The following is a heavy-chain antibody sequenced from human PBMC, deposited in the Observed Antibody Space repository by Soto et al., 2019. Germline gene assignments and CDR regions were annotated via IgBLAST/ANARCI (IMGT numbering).Heavy chain of an antibody. Sequence: GGSLRLSCAASGFTFSSYGMHWVRQAPGKGLEWVAVISYDGSNKYYADSVKGRFTISRDNSKNTLYLQMNSLRAEDTAVYYCAKDSGGRFGDSPSYYYYYMDVWGKGTTVTVSS. V-gene: IGHV3-30*18. CDR2: ISYDGSNK. CDR1: GFTFSSYG. CDR3: AKDSGGRFGDSPSYYYYYMDV. J-gene: IGHJ6*03. D-gene: IGHD3-10*01.